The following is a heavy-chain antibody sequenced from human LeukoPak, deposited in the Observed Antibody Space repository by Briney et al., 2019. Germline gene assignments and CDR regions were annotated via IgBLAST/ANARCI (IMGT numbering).Heavy chain of an antibody. CDR1: GFTFSSYE. D-gene: IGHD3-22*01. V-gene: IGHV3-48*03. Sequence: GGSLRLSCAASGFTFSSYEMNWVRQAPGKGLEWVSYISSSGSTIYYADSVKGRFTISRDNAKNSLYLQMNSLRAEDTAVYYCAKGAYYYDSSGYFPPGYYYYYMDVWGKGTTVTISS. CDR3: AKGAYYYDSSGYFPPGYYYYYMDV. CDR2: ISSSGSTI. J-gene: IGHJ6*03.